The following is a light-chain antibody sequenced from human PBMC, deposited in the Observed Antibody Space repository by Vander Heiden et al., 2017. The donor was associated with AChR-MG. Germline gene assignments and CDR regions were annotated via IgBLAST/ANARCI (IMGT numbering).Light chain of an antibody. CDR1: SSDVGAYNS. CDR2: DVS. Sequence: QSALTPPASVSGSPGQSITISCTGTSSDVGAYNSVSWYQQHPGKAPKLLIDDVSDRPSVVSNRFSGSESGKTASLTISGLQAEDDADYYGSSYTSSSTLVFGGGTNLIVL. CDR3: SSYTSSSTLV. J-gene: IGLJ2*01. V-gene: IGLV2-14*03.